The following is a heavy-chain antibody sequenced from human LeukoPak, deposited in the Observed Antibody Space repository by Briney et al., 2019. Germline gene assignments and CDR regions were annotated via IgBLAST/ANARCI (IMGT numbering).Heavy chain of an antibody. CDR3: AKARGSSVYEQFDY. CDR2: ISYDGTNK. D-gene: IGHD5/OR15-5a*01. V-gene: IGHV3-30-3*01. CDR1: GFTFRSHA. J-gene: IGHJ4*02. Sequence: GGSLRLSCAASGFTFRSHAMHWIRQAPGKGLEWVAVISYDGTNKYYADSVKGRFTISRDNSKNTLYLQMNSLRADDTAVYYCAKARGSSVYEQFDYWGQGTQVTVSP.